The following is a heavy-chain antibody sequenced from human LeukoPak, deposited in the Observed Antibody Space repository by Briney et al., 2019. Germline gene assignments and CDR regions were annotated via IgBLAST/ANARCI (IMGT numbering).Heavy chain of an antibody. Sequence: PSETLSLTCAVYGGSFSGYYWSWIRQPPGKGLEWIGEINHSGSTNYNPSLKSRVTISVDTSKNQFSLKLSSVTAADTAVYYCARGRYDFWSGSPLGNWFDPWGQGTLVTVSS. V-gene: IGHV4-34*01. CDR3: ARGRYDFWSGSPLGNWFDP. J-gene: IGHJ5*02. D-gene: IGHD3-3*01. CDR1: GGSFSGYY. CDR2: INHSGST.